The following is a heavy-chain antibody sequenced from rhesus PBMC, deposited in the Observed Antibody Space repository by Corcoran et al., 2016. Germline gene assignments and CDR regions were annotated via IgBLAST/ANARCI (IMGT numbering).Heavy chain of an antibody. V-gene: IGHV2-1*01. CDR2: IYWKYDK. CDR3: ARRITGTTGRFDV. D-gene: IGHD1-20*01. J-gene: IGHJ5-1*01. CDR1: GFSLSTSGLG. Sequence: VTLKESGPALVKPTQTLTLTCTFSGFSLSTSGLGVGWIRQPPGKTLEWLTHIYWKYDKRFHTSLKTTLNISKDTSKTQVVLTMTNMDPGDTATYFCARRITGTTGRFDVWGPGVLITVSS.